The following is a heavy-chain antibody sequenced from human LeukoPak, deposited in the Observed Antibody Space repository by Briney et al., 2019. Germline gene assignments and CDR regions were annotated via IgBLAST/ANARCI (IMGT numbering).Heavy chain of an antibody. V-gene: IGHV3-23*01. CDR2: ISGSGHTS. D-gene: IGHD3-10*01. J-gene: IGHJ4*02. CDR3: APGDWYFDY. Sequence: SGGSLRLSCATSGFTFSNYAMSWVRQVPGKGLEWVSTISGSGHTSYYADSVQGRFTISRDNSKNTYFLQVKSLRAEDTAVYYCAPGDWYFDYWGQGTLVTVSS. CDR1: GFTFSNYA.